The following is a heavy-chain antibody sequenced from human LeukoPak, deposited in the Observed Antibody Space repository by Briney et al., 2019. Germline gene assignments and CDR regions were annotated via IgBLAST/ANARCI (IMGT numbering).Heavy chain of an antibody. J-gene: IGHJ4*02. D-gene: IGHD2-15*01. Sequence: PGGSLRLSCAASGFTFSSYAMSWVRQAPGKGLEWVSGISGSGGSTYYADSVKGRFTISRDNSKNTLYLQMNSLRAEDTAIYYCAEALGGIVVVIAADWGQRTLVTVSS. CDR3: AEALGGIVVVIAAD. CDR2: ISGSGGST. CDR1: GFTFSSYA. V-gene: IGHV3-23*01.